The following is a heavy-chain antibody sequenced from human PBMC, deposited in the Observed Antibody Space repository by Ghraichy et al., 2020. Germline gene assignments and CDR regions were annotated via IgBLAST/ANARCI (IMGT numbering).Heavy chain of an antibody. J-gene: IGHJ6*02. CDR1: GYTFNTYG. Sequence: ASVKVSCKASGYTFNTYGIHWVRQAPGQGLEWMGWISAYNGNTNYAQKFQGRVTMTTDTSTSTAYMELRSLRSDDTAVYYCGRDNKQWLHTPSGVWGQGTTVTVSS. CDR2: ISAYNGNT. CDR3: GRDNKQWLHTPSGV. D-gene: IGHD6-19*01. V-gene: IGHV1-18*04.